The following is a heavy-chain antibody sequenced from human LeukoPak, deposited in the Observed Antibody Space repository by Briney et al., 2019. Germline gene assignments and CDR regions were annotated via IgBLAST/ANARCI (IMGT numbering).Heavy chain of an antibody. V-gene: IGHV4-59*12. Sequence: PSETLSLTCTVSGGSISSYYWSWIRQPPGKGLEWIGYIYYSGSTNYNPSLKSRVTISVDTSKNQFSLKLSSVTAADTAVYYCARDVGRGGSGSYYDWFDPWGQGTLVTVSS. CDR1: GGSISSYY. CDR3: ARDVGRGGSGSYYDWFDP. CDR2: IYYSGST. J-gene: IGHJ5*02. D-gene: IGHD3-10*01.